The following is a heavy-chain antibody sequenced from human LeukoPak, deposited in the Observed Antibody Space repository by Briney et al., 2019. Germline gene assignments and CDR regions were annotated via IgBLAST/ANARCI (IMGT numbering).Heavy chain of an antibody. CDR3: ARSGYSYGYPRLYYYYMDV. V-gene: IGHV1-18*01. D-gene: IGHD5-18*01. Sequence: GASVKVSCKASGYTFTSYGISWVRQAPGQGLEWMGWISAYNGNTNYAQKLQGRVTMTEDTSTDTAYMELSSLRSEDTAVYYCARSGYSYGYPRLYYYYMDVWGKGTTVTVSS. J-gene: IGHJ6*03. CDR2: ISAYNGNT. CDR1: GYTFTSYG.